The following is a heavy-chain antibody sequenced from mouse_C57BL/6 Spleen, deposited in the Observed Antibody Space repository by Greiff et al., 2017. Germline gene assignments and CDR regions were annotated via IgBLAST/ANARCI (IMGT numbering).Heavy chain of an antibody. V-gene: IGHV7-3*01. CDR1: GFTFTDYY. J-gene: IGHJ2*01. Sequence: EVNLVESGGGLVQPGGSLSLSCAASGFTFTDYYMSWVRQPPGKALEWLGFIRNKANGYTTEYSASVKGRFTISRDNSQSILYLQMNALRAEDSATYYCARSYYYGSYYFDYWGQGTTLTVSS. CDR2: IRNKANGYTT. CDR3: ARSYYYGSYYFDY. D-gene: IGHD1-1*01.